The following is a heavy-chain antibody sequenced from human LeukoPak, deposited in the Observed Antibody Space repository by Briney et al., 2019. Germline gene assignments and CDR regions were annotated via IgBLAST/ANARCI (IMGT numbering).Heavy chain of an antibody. CDR1: GGSISSYY. J-gene: IGHJ4*02. Sequence: SETLSLTCTVSGGSISSYYWSWIRQPAGKGLEWIGRIYTSGSTNYNPSLKSRVTMSVDTSKSQFSLKLSSVTAADTAVYYCARGRYDSSGYYLPPDYWGQGTLVTVSS. CDR3: ARGRYDSSGYYLPPDY. CDR2: IYTSGST. D-gene: IGHD3-22*01. V-gene: IGHV4-4*07.